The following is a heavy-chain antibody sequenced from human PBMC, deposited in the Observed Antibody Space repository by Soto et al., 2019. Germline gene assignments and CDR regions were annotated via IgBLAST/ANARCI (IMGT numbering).Heavy chain of an antibody. CDR3: ARSPNCGVVIPRLLEYYMDV. Sequence: SETLSLTCTVSGGSISSYYWSWIRQPPGKGLEWIGYIYYSGSTNYNPSLKSRVTISVDTSKNQFSLKLSSVTAADTAVYYCARSPNCGVVIPRLLEYYMDVWGKGTTVTVSS. J-gene: IGHJ6*03. D-gene: IGHD3-3*01. CDR1: GGSISSYY. V-gene: IGHV4-59*01. CDR2: IYYSGST.